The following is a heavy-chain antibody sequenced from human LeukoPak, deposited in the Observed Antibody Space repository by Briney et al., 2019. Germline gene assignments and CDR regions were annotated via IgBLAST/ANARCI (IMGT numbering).Heavy chain of an antibody. Sequence: SETLSLTCTVSGYSISSGYYWGWIRQPPGKGLEWIGSIYHSGSTYYNPSLKSRVTISVDTSKNQFSLKLSSATAADTAVYYCAREANQYDFWSGYYSPNYFDYWGQGTLVTVSS. CDR1: GYSISSGYY. CDR2: IYHSGST. D-gene: IGHD3-3*01. V-gene: IGHV4-38-2*02. J-gene: IGHJ4*02. CDR3: AREANQYDFWSGYYSPNYFDY.